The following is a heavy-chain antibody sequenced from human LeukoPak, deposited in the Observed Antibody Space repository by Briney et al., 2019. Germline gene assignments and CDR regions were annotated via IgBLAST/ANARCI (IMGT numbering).Heavy chain of an antibody. CDR1: GFTFSSYA. CDR2: ISGSGGST. Sequence: GGSLRLSCAASGFTFSSYAMSWVRQAPGKGLGWVSAISGSGGSTYYADSVKGRFTISRDNSKNTLYLQMNSLRAEDTAVYYCAKDHYYYGSGSYWTYWGQGTLVTVSS. V-gene: IGHV3-23*01. J-gene: IGHJ4*02. D-gene: IGHD3-10*01. CDR3: AKDHYYYGSGSYWTY.